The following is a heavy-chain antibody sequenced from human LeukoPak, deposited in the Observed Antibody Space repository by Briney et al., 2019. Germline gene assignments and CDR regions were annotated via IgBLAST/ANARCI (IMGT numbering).Heavy chain of an antibody. D-gene: IGHD3-22*01. Sequence: KAGGSLRLSCAASGFAFSSYSMNWVRQAPGKGLEWVSSISSSSSYISYADSVKGRFTISRDNAKNSLYLQMNSLRAEDTAVYYCARPYYYDSSGYYGWGQGTLVTVSS. CDR3: ARPYYYDSSGYYG. J-gene: IGHJ1*01. CDR1: GFAFSSYS. CDR2: ISSSSSYI. V-gene: IGHV3-21*01.